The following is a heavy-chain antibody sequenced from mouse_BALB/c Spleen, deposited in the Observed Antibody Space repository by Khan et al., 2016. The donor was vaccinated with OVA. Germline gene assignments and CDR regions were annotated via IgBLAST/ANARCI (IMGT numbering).Heavy chain of an antibody. CDR1: ESTFTDSK. J-gene: IGHJ3*01. CDR3: ARGVYGSRGAWFAY. D-gene: IGHD1-1*01. V-gene: IGHV1-18*01. Sequence: VQLQQSGPELVKPGTSVKISCKASESTFTDSKMAWVKRSHGKSLDWMGEFNPNNGLTTYNRNSKAKATLTVAKSSSTAYRELRSLTSEDTAVYYCARGVYGSRGAWFAYWGQGTLVTVSA. CDR2: FNPNNGLT.